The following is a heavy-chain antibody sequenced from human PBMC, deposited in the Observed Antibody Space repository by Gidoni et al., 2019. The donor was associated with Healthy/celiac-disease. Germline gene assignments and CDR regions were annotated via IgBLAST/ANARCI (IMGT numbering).Heavy chain of an antibody. J-gene: IGHJ6*02. V-gene: IGHV3-11*06. Sequence: QVQLVESGGGLVKPGGSLSLSCAASGFTFRDYYMSWIRQAPGKGLEWVSYISSSSSYTNYADSVKGRFTISRDNAKNSLYLQMNSLRAEDTAVYYCARDLTMSVYYYGMDVWGQGTTVTVSS. CDR2: ISSSSSYT. D-gene: IGHD3-22*01. CDR1: GFTFRDYY. CDR3: ARDLTMSVYYYGMDV.